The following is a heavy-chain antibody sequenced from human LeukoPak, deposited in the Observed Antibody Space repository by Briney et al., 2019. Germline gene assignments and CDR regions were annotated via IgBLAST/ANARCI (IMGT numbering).Heavy chain of an antibody. CDR2: MNPNSGNT. J-gene: IGHJ4*02. CDR1: GYTFTNYD. Sequence: ASVKVSCKASGYTFTNYDINWVRQATGQGLEWMGWMNPNSGNTGYAQKFQGRVTMTRNTSISTAYMELSSLRSEDTGVYYCARGLRITFGGVIAYWGQGTLVTVSS. V-gene: IGHV1-8*01. CDR3: ARGLRITFGGVIAY. D-gene: IGHD3-16*02.